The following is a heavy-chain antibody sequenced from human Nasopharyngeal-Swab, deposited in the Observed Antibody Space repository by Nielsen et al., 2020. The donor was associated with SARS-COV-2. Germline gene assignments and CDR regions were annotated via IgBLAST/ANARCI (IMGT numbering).Heavy chain of an antibody. CDR1: GYSFTSYW. Sequence: GGSLRLSCKGSGYSFTSYWIGWVRQMPGKSLEWMGIIYPGDSDTRYSPSFQGQVTISADKSISTAYLQWSSLKASDTAMYYCARPQNYGYYGMDVWGQGTTVTVSS. CDR2: IYPGDSDT. V-gene: IGHV5-51*01. CDR3: ARPQNYGYYGMDV. J-gene: IGHJ6*02.